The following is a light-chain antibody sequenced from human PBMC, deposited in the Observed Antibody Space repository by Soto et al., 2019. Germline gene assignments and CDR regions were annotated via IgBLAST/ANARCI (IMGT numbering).Light chain of an antibody. J-gene: IGKJ1*01. CDR1: QTISYY. V-gene: IGKV1-39*01. Sequence: DIQVSQSPSSLSASVGGRVTITCRASQTISYYLNWYQQKPGKAPKLLIYAASSLQSGVPSRFSGSGSGTDFTLTISSLQPEDFATYYCQQSYITLTFGQGTKVDIK. CDR3: QQSYITLT. CDR2: AAS.